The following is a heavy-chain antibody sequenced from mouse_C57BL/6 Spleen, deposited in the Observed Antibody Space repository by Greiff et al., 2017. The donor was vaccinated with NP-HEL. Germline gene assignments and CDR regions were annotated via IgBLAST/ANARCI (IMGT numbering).Heavy chain of an antibody. Sequence: VQLQQSGAELVRPGASVTLSCKASGYTFTDYEMHWVKQTPVHGLEWIGAIDPETGGTAYNQKFKGKAILTADKSSSTAYMELRSLTSEDSAVYYCTRFGTTVVAPYYYAMDYWGQGTSVTVSS. J-gene: IGHJ4*01. V-gene: IGHV1-15*01. CDR1: GYTFTDYE. D-gene: IGHD1-1*01. CDR2: IDPETGGT. CDR3: TRFGTTVVAPYYYAMDY.